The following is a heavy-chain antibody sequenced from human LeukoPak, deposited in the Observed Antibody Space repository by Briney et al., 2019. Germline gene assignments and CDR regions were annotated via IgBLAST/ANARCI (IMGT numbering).Heavy chain of an antibody. CDR2: INHSGST. CDR1: GGSFSGYY. V-gene: IGHV4-34*01. J-gene: IGHJ6*03. D-gene: IGHD3-9*01. Sequence: PSETLSLTCAVYGGSFSGYYWSWIRQPPGKGLEWIGEINHSGSTNYNPSLKSRATISVDTSKNQFSLKLSSVTAADTAVYYCARDILTGYYPIHHYMDVWGKGTTVTISS. CDR3: ARDILTGYYPIHHYMDV.